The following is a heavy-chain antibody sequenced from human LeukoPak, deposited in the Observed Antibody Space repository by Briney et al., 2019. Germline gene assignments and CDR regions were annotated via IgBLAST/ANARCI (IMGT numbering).Heavy chain of an antibody. CDR3: ARVQLENWFDP. Sequence: EASVKVSSKASGGTFSSYATSWVRQAPGQGLEWMGGIIPIFGTANYAQKFQGRVTITADESTSTAYMELSSLRSDDTAVYYCARVQLENWFDPWGQGTLVTVSS. V-gene: IGHV1-69*13. CDR2: IIPIFGTA. CDR1: GGTFSSYA. D-gene: IGHD2-2*01. J-gene: IGHJ5*02.